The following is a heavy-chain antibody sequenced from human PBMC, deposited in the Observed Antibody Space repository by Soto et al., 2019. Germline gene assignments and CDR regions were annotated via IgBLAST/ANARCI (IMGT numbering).Heavy chain of an antibody. CDR1: GGSISSYY. V-gene: IGHV4-59*01. Sequence: PSETLSLTCTVSGGSISSYYWSWIRQPPGKGLEWIGYIYFTGSTNYNPSLKSRVTISVDTSKIQFSLKLSSVTAADTAVYYCARGREYYDSSGYHYYFDDWGQGTPVTVSS. D-gene: IGHD3-22*01. CDR3: ARGREYYDSSGYHYYFDD. J-gene: IGHJ4*02. CDR2: IYFTGST.